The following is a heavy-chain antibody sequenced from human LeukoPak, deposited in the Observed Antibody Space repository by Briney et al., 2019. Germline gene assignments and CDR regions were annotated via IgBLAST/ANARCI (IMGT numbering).Heavy chain of an antibody. V-gene: IGHV3-7*01. CDR3: ARGKYDSSGYPLLGFDY. CDR2: IKQDGSEK. Sequence: PGGSLRLSCAASGLTFNNYWMNWVRQAPGKGLEWVANIKQDGSEKKYVDSVKGRFTISRDNAKKSLYRQMNSLRAEDTAVYYCARGKYDSSGYPLLGFDYWGQGTLVTVSS. J-gene: IGHJ4*02. CDR1: GLTFNNYW. D-gene: IGHD3-22*01.